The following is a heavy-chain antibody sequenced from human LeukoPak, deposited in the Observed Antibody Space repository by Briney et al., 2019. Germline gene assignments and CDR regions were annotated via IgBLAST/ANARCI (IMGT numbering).Heavy chain of an antibody. CDR2: IYYSGST. D-gene: IGHD3-10*01. V-gene: IGHV4-59*01. CDR1: GGSFSGYY. Sequence: PSETLSLTCAVYGGSFSGYYWSWIRQPPGKGLEWIGYIYYSGSTNYNPSLKSRVTISVDTSKNQFSLKLSSVTAADTAVYYCARDRWFGELLFPRYYMDVWGKGTTVTISS. J-gene: IGHJ6*03. CDR3: ARDRWFGELLFPRYYMDV.